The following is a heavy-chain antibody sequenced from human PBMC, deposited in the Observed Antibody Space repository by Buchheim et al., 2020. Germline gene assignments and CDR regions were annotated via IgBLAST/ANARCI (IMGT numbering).Heavy chain of an antibody. CDR3: AKDKWYGVDY. D-gene: IGHD3-10*01. Sequence: QVQLVESGGGVVQPGRSLRLSCAASGFTFSSYGMHWVRQAPGKGLEWVAFIRYDGSNTYYADSVKGRFTISRDNSKNTLYLRRNRLRAGDTAVYYYAKDKWYGVDYWGQGTL. CDR1: GFTFSSYG. J-gene: IGHJ4*02. CDR2: IRYDGSNT. V-gene: IGHV3-30*02.